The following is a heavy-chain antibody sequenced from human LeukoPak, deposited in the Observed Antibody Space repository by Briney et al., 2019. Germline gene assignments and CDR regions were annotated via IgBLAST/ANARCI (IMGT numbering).Heavy chain of an antibody. CDR1: GGSISTYY. V-gene: IGHV4-59*01. CDR3: ASDRGSSLYFDN. J-gene: IGHJ4*02. D-gene: IGHD6-13*01. CDR2: ISYSGST. Sequence: PSETLSLTCTVSGGSISTYYWSWIRQSPGKRLEWIGYISYSGSTEYNPSLQSRLTISVDTSKNQFSLRLTSVTAAVTAVYYCASDRGSSLYFDNWGQGTLVTVSS.